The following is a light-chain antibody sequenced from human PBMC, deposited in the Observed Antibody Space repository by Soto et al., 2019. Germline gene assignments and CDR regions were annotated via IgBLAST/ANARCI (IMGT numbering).Light chain of an antibody. CDR2: ANN. CDR1: SSNIGAGFD. CDR3: QSYDNSLSGHVV. V-gene: IGLV1-40*01. Sequence: QSVLTQPPSVSGAPGQCVTLPCTGSSSNIGAGFDVHWYQHLPGTAPKLLIYANNNRPSGVPDRFSGSKSGTSASLAITGLQAEDEADYFCQSYDNSLSGHVVFGGGTKLTVL. J-gene: IGLJ2*01.